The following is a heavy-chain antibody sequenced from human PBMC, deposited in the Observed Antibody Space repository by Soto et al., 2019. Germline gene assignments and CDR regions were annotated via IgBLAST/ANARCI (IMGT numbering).Heavy chain of an antibody. CDR1: GFTFSSYG. V-gene: IGHV3-33*01. CDR3: ARDIVATILGRSHNWFDP. CDR2: IWYDGSNK. Sequence: GGSLRLSCAASGFTFSSYGMHWVRQAPGKGLEWVAVIWYDGSNKYYADSVKGRFTISRDNSKNTLYLQMNSLRAEDTAVYYCARDIVATILGRSHNWFDPWGQGTLVTVSS. J-gene: IGHJ5*02. D-gene: IGHD5-12*01.